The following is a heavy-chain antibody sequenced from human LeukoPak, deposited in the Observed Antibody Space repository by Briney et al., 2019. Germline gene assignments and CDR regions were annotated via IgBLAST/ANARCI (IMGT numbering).Heavy chain of an antibody. CDR3: ARAMDV. CDR1: GLTFSNYW. J-gene: IGHJ6*02. V-gene: IGHV3-7*03. Sequence: GGSLRLSCAASGLTFSNYWANWVRQAPGKGLEWVANINQDGSEKYYVGSVKGRFTISGDNAKNSVYLQMNSLRAEDTAVYYCARAMDVWGQGTTVTVSS. CDR2: INQDGSEK.